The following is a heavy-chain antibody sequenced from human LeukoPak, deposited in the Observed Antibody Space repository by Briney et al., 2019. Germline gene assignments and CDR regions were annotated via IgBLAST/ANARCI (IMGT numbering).Heavy chain of an antibody. CDR2: MYYSGIT. CDR1: GGSISSYY. J-gene: IGHJ4*02. CDR3: ARDLSYDSI. Sequence: SETLSLTCTVSGGSISSYYCSWIRQPPGKGLEWIGYMYYSGITKYNPSLKSRVSISVDTSKNQFSLKLNSVTAADTAVYYCARDLSYDSIWGQGTLVTVSS. D-gene: IGHD3-3*01. V-gene: IGHV4-59*01.